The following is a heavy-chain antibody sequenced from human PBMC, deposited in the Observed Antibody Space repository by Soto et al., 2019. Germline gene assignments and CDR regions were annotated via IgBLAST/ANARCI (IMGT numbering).Heavy chain of an antibody. J-gene: IGHJ6*02. V-gene: IGHV1-3*01. CDR2: INAGNGNT. CDR3: ARADDGQDKSGMDV. Sequence: ASVKVSCKASGYTFTSSSMYWVRQAPGQRLECVGWINAGNGNTKYSQKFQDRVTITRDTSASTAYMELSSLRSEDTAVYYCARADDGQDKSGMDVWGQGTTVTVSS. CDR1: GYTFTSSS.